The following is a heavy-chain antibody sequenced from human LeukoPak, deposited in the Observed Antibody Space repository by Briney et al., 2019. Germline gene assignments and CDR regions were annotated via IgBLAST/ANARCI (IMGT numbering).Heavy chain of an antibody. Sequence: GGSLRLSCTASGFNFTNYAMNWVRHAPGRGLEWISLISSSGGSTYYAGSVNGRFTICRANSESTLYLQMNSLRAEDTAIYYCAKDGPTAIASWFAPWGQGTLVTVCS. V-gene: IGHV3-23*01. CDR3: AKDGPTAIASWFAP. CDR1: GFNFTNYA. CDR2: ISSSGGST. D-gene: IGHD2-2*01. J-gene: IGHJ5*02.